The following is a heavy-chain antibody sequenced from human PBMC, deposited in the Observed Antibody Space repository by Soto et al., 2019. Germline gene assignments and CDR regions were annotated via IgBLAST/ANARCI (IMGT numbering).Heavy chain of an antibody. J-gene: IGHJ6*02. V-gene: IGHV1-46*01. D-gene: IGHD6-19*01. CDR2: INPSGGST. CDR3: AREGIAVAGYYYYGMDV. CDR1: GYTFTSYY. Sequence: GASVKVSCKASGYTFTSYYMHWVRQAPGQGLEWMGIINPSGGSTSYAQKFQGRVTMTRDTSTSTVYMELSSLRSEDTAVYYCAREGIAVAGYYYYGMDVWGQGTTVTVSS.